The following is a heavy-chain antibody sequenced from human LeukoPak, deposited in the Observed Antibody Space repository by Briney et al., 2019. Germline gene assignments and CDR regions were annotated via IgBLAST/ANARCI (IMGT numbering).Heavy chain of an antibody. V-gene: IGHV3-23*01. CDR1: GFTFSSYV. Sequence: GGSLRLSCAASGFTFSSYVMNWVRQAPGKGLEWVSAISASGGSTYYADSVKGRFTIPRDNSKNTLYLQMNSLRAEDTAVYHCAKDRCSGGSCYFDYWGQGTLVTVSS. CDR3: AKDRCSGGSCYFDY. D-gene: IGHD2-15*01. J-gene: IGHJ4*02. CDR2: ISASGGST.